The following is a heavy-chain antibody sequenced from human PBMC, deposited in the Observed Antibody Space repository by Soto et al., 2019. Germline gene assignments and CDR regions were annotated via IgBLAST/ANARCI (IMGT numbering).Heavy chain of an antibody. CDR3: ARGRADYNNAYLGRGMDV. CDR2: IIPIFATP. CDR1: GGTFSNYD. J-gene: IGHJ6*02. V-gene: IGHV1-69*12. D-gene: IGHD4-4*01. Sequence: QVQLVQSGAEVKKPGSSVKVSCKASGGTFSNYDIIWVRQAPGQGLEWMGGIIPIFATPNYAQKFKDRVTITADESTNTAYMELSSLRSEDTAVYYCARGRADYNNAYLGRGMDVWGQGTTVTVSS.